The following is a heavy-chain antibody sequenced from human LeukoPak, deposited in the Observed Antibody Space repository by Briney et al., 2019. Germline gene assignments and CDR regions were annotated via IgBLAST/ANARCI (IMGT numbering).Heavy chain of an antibody. J-gene: IGHJ4*02. CDR3: ARVKTFTIFGVPSYYFDY. CDR2: IYTSGST. CDR1: GGSISSGSYY. V-gene: IGHV4-61*02. D-gene: IGHD3-3*01. Sequence: SETLSLTCTVSGGSISSGSYYWSWIRQPAGKGLEWIGRIYTSGSTNYNPSLKSRVTISVDTSKNQFSLKLSSVTAADTAVYYCARVKTFTIFGVPSYYFDYWGQGTLVTVSS.